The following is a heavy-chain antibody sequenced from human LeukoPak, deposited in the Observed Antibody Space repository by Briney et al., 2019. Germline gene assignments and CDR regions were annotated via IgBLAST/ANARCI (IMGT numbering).Heavy chain of an antibody. CDR3: AKDIGNYGNYVSNFGY. CDR1: GFTFDDYA. D-gene: IGHD4-11*01. J-gene: IGHJ4*02. CDR2: ISWDGGTP. V-gene: IGHV3-43D*03. Sequence: GGSLRLSCAASGFTFDDYAMHWVRQVPGKGLEWVSLISWDGGTPYYADSVKGRFTISRDNSKSSLYLQMNSLRTEDTALYYCAKDIGNYGNYVSNFGYWGQGTLVTVSS.